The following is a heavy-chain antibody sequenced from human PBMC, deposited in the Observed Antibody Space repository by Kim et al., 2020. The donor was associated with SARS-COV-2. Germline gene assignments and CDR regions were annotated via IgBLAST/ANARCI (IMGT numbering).Heavy chain of an antibody. Sequence: GGSLRLSCAAYGLTSNSYGMHWVRQAPGKGLEWEAVISYDESNKYESDSVNGRITISRDNYKNTLYLQMNSQRAEDAAVYYGARAYGDYGSYLYNWGQGTVVTVS. J-gene: IGHJ4*02. V-gene: IGHV3-30*19. CDR3: ARAYGDYGSYLYN. D-gene: IGHD4-17*01. CDR2: ISYDESNK. CDR1: GLTSNSYG.